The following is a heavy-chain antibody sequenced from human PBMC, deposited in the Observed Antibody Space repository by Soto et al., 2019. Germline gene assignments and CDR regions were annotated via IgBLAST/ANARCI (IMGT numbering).Heavy chain of an antibody. CDR3: ARFSGVAATGYFDY. J-gene: IGHJ4*02. D-gene: IGHD6-25*01. Sequence: PGGSLRLSCAASGFTFSSYGMHWVRQAPGKGLEWVAVIWYDGSNKYYADSVKGRFTISRDNSKNTLYLQMNSLRAEDTAVYYCARFSGVAATGYFDYWGQGTLVTVSS. CDR2: IWYDGSNK. V-gene: IGHV3-33*01. CDR1: GFTFSSYG.